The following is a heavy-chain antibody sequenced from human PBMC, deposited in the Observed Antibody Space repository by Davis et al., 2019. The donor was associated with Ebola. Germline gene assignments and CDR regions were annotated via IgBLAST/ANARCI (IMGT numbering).Heavy chain of an antibody. CDR3: ARAGYCSSTSCYSSYYYYYYGMDV. CDR2: ISAYNGNT. Sequence: ASVKVSCKASGGTFSSYAISWVRQAPGQGLEWMGWISAYNGNTNYAQKLQGRVTMTTDTSTSTAYMELRSLRSDDTAVYYCARAGYCSSTSCYSSYYYYYYGMDVWGQGTTVTVSS. J-gene: IGHJ6*02. V-gene: IGHV1-18*01. CDR1: GGTFSSYA. D-gene: IGHD2-2*01.